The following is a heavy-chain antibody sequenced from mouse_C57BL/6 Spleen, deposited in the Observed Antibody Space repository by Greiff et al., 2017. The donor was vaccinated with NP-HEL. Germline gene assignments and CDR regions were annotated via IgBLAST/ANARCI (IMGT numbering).Heavy chain of an antibody. V-gene: IGHV1-64*01. CDR1: GYTFTSYW. CDR3: ARCLYFTTVVAEGYYFDY. D-gene: IGHD1-1*01. J-gene: IGHJ2*01. CDR2: IPPNSGST. Sequence: QVQLKQPGAELVKPGASVKLSCKASGYTFTSYWMHWVKQRPGQGLEWIGMIPPNSGSTNYNEKFKSKATLTVDKSSSTAYMQLSSLTSEDSAVYYCARCLYFTTVVAEGYYFDYWGQGTTLTVSS.